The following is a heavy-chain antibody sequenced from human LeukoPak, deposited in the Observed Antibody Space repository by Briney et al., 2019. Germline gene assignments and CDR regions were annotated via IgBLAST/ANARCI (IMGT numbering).Heavy chain of an antibody. J-gene: IGHJ4*02. CDR2: INPKSGGT. Sequence: ASVKVFCKASGYTFTDYYIHWVRQAPGQGLEWMGWINPKSGGTKYAQKFQGRVTMTRDTSISTAYMELSRLTSDDTAVYFCARVDQQQLALGFDFWGQGTLVTVSS. V-gene: IGHV1-2*02. CDR1: GYTFTDYY. CDR3: ARVDQQQLALGFDF. D-gene: IGHD6-13*01.